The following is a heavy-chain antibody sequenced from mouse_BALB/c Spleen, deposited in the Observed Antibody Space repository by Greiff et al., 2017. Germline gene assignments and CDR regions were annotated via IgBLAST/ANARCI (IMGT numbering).Heavy chain of an antibody. CDR3: ARSGYGNYVDYYAMDY. V-gene: IGHV1-54*03. CDR2: INPGSGGT. Sequence: QVQLKQSGAELVRPGTSVKVSCKASGYAFTNYLIEWVKQRPGQGLEWIGVINPGSGGTNYNEKFKGKATLTADKSSSTAYMQLSSLTSDDSAVYFCARSGYGNYVDYYAMDYWGQGTSVTVSS. D-gene: IGHD2-10*02. CDR1: GYAFTNYL. J-gene: IGHJ4*01.